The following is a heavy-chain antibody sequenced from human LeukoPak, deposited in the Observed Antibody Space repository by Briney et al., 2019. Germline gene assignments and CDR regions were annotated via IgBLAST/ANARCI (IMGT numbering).Heavy chain of an antibody. V-gene: IGHV4-30-2*01. CDR1: GGSISSGGYS. CDR2: IYHSGST. J-gene: IGHJ3*02. CDR3: ARASVPNRRGSSWYGDAFDI. D-gene: IGHD6-13*01. Sequence: SQTLSLTCAVSGGSISSGGYSWSWIRQPPGTGLEWIGYIYHSGSTYYNPSLKSRVTMSVDTSKNQFSLKLSSVTAADTAVYYCARASVPNRRGSSWYGDAFDIWGQGTMVTVSS.